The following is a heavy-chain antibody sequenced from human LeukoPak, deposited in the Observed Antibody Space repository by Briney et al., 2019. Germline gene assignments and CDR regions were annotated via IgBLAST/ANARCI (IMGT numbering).Heavy chain of an antibody. J-gene: IGHJ3*02. D-gene: IGHD2-2*01. CDR3: ARDHCSSTSCYRGAFDI. Sequence: GGSLRLSCAASGFTFSSYSMNWVRQAPGKGLEWVSYISSSSTIYYADSVKGRFTISRDNAKNSLYLQMNSLRAEDTAVYYCARDHCSSTSCYRGAFDIWGQGTMVTVSS. V-gene: IGHV3-48*01. CDR2: ISSSSTI. CDR1: GFTFSSYS.